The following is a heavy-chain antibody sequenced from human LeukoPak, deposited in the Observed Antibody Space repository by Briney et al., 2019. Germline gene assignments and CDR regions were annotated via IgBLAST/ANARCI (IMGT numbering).Heavy chain of an antibody. V-gene: IGHV4-59*01. D-gene: IGHD2-2*01. Sequence: NASETLSLTCTVSGGSISTYYWTWIRQPPGKGLEWIGYTSYSGSTNYNPSLKSRVTFSVDTSKSQFSLKLRSVTAADSAVYFCARAQLNLVVDFGMGVWGQGTTVTVSS. CDR1: GGSISTYY. CDR3: ARAQLNLVVDFGMGV. CDR2: TSYSGST. J-gene: IGHJ6*02.